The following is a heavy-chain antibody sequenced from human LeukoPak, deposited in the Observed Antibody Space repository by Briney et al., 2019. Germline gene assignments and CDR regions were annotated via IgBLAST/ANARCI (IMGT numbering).Heavy chain of an antibody. CDR2: IGAAGDT. J-gene: IGHJ2*01. V-gene: IGHV3-13*04. CDR3: ARGIATRFWYFDL. Sequence: GGSLRLSCAASGFTFSNYGMHWVRQPTGKGLEWVSGIGAAGDTYYAGSVKGRFTISRENAKNSLYLQMNGLTAGDTAVYCCARGIATRFWYFDLWGRGTLVTVFS. CDR1: GFTFSNYG.